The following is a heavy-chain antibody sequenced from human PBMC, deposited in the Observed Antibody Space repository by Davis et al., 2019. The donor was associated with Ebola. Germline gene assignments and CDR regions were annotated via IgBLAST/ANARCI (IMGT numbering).Heavy chain of an antibody. Sequence: GESLKISCAASGFTFSSYAMSWVRQAPGKGLEWVSRISAIGGDTYYADSVKGRFTISRDNSKNTLNLQMNSLRAEDTAVYYCARDQPFVAVANYWGQGTLVTVSS. V-gene: IGHV3-23*01. J-gene: IGHJ4*02. CDR1: GFTFSSYA. D-gene: IGHD6-19*01. CDR2: ISAIGGDT. CDR3: ARDQPFVAVANY.